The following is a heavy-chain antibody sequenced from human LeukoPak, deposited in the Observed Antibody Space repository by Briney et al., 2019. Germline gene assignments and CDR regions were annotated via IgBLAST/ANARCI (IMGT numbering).Heavy chain of an antibody. CDR3: ARLYYDNSGYPDY. CDR2: IYPDDSET. V-gene: IGHV5-51*01. D-gene: IGHD3-22*01. Sequence: GESLKISCKGSGISFITYWIGWVRQTPGKGLELRGIIYPDDSETRYSTSFQGQVTISADKSISTAYVQWSSLKASDTAMYYCARLYYDNSGYPDYWGQGTLVTVSS. CDR1: GISFITYW. J-gene: IGHJ4*02.